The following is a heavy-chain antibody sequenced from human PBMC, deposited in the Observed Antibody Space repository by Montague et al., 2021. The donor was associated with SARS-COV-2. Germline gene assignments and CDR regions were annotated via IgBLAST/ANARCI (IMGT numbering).Heavy chain of an antibody. CDR1: GFTFKNYA. D-gene: IGHD3-10*01. CDR3: AKDDGSGNYYNGLYEN. J-gene: IGHJ4*02. CDR2: VSDTGGGT. Sequence: SLRLSCAASGFTFKNYAMGWVRQAPGKGLEWVSAVSDTGGGTYYADPVKGRFTISRDNGRNSVHLQMNSLRAEDTDLYYCAKDDGSGNYYNGLYENWGQGTPVTVSS. V-gene: IGHV3-23*01.